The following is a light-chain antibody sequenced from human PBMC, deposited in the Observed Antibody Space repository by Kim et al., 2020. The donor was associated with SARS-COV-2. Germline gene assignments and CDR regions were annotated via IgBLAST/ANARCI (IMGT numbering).Light chain of an antibody. CDR1: ALPKKY. J-gene: IGLJ3*02. Sequence: SPVQTARITCSGDALPKKYASWYQQKSGQAPVLVIYDNSKRPSGIPERFSGSSSGTMATLTISGAQVEDEADYYCYSTDSSGNHRVFGGGTQLTVL. CDR2: DNS. V-gene: IGLV3-10*01. CDR3: YSTDSSGNHRV.